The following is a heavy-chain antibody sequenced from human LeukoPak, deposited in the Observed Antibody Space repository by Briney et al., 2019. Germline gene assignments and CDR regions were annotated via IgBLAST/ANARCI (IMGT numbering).Heavy chain of an antibody. CDR1: GFTFSSYW. Sequence: GGSLRLSCAASGFTFSSYWMSWVRQAPGKGLEWVANIKQDGSEKYYVDSVKGRFTISRDNAKNSLYLQMNSLRAEDTAVYYCARDLGYYDSSTRYYFDYWGQGTLVTVSS. J-gene: IGHJ4*02. CDR3: ARDLGYYDSSTRYYFDY. CDR2: IKQDGSEK. D-gene: IGHD3-22*01. V-gene: IGHV3-7*01.